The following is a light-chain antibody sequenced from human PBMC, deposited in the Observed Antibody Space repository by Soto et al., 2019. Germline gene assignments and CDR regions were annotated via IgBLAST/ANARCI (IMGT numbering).Light chain of an antibody. J-gene: IGKJ1*01. CDR1: QSISSW. CDR3: QQYNSYWT. CDR2: HAY. Sequence: DIQMTQSPSTLSASVGARVPLTCRASQSISSWLAWYQQKPGKAPKLLIYHAYSLESGVPSRFSGSESGTEFTLTINSLQPDDFATYYCQQYNSYWTFGQGTKVDIK. V-gene: IGKV1-5*01.